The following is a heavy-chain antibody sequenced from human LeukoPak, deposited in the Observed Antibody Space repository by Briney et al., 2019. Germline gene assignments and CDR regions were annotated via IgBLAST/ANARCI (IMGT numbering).Heavy chain of an antibody. CDR2: IWYDGGNK. V-gene: IGHV3-33*01. Sequence: GRSLRLFCAASGFTFSSYGMHWLRQAPGKGLEWVAVIWYDGGNKYYADSVKGRFTISRDNSKNTLYLQMNSLRAEDTAVYYCARVSGGSGSYQDYWGQGTLVTVSS. CDR1: GFTFSSYG. D-gene: IGHD3-10*01. CDR3: ARVSGGSGSYQDY. J-gene: IGHJ4*02.